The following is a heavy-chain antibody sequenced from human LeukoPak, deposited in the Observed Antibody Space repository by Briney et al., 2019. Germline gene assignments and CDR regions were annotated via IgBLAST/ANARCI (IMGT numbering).Heavy chain of an antibody. CDR3: ATFGTSRLNSY. J-gene: IGHJ4*02. Sequence: GGSLRLSCSASGFTFSREWMHWVRQPPGEGLVWVARSNEDGSFTGYADSVQGRFTISRDNAKNTLYLQMNSLRADDTAVYYCATFGTSRLNSYWGQGILVTVSS. V-gene: IGHV3-74*01. CDR2: SNEDGSFT. CDR1: GFTFSREW. D-gene: IGHD3-16*01.